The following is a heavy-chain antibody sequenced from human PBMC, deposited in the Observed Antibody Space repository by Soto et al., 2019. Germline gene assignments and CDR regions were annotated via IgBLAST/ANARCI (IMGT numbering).Heavy chain of an antibody. Sequence: QVQLVESGGGVVQPGTSLRVSCVGSGFTFRSYVIHWVRQAPGKGLEWVALTSYDGSDKYYGDSVRVRFTISRDNSRNTVDLKMDSLSLEATDLHYCARWRTTGELDVWGHGTLVSVSS. CDR2: TSYDGSDK. CDR1: GFTFRSYV. V-gene: IGHV3-33*05. D-gene: IGHD3-16*01. J-gene: IGHJ1*01. CDR3: ARWRTTGELDV.